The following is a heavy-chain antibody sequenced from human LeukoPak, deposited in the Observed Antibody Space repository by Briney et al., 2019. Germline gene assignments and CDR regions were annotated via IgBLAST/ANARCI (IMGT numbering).Heavy chain of an antibody. V-gene: IGHV1-58*02. CDR3: AAGYHYDSKDPRFGMDV. J-gene: IGHJ6*02. D-gene: IGHD3-22*01. CDR2: IVVGSGNT. CDR1: GFTFGNSA. Sequence: GASVKVSCKASGFTFGNSAMQWVRQARGQRLEWIGWIVVGSGNTNYAQKFQERVTITRDMSTSTAYMELSSLRSEDTAVYYCAAGYHYDSKDPRFGMDVWGQGTTVTVSS.